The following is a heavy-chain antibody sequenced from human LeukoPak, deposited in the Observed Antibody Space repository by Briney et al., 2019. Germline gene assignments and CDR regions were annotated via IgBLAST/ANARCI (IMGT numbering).Heavy chain of an antibody. J-gene: IGHJ4*02. V-gene: IGHV3-33*01. Sequence: GGSLRLSCGASGFTFSNAGMHWVRQAPGKGLEWVAVIWYDGSNKYYADSVKGRFTISRDNSKNTLYLQMNSLRAEDTAVYYCARVRGCGGDCYYIDYWGQGTLVTVSS. D-gene: IGHD2-21*02. CDR3: ARVRGCGGDCYYIDY. CDR1: GFTFSNAG. CDR2: IWYDGSNK.